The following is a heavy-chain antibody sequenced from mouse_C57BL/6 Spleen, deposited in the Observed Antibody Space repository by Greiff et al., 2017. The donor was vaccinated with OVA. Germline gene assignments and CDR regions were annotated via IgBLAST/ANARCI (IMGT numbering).Heavy chain of an antibody. CDR2: ISYSGST. J-gene: IGHJ1*03. CDR3: ARADYGSSYGYFDV. D-gene: IGHD1-1*01. V-gene: IGHV3-1*01. CDR1: GYSITSGYD. Sequence: EVQLVESGPGMVKPSQSLSLTCTVTGYSITSGYDWHWIRHFPGNKLEWMGYISYSGSTNYNPSLKSRISITHDTSKNHFFLKLNSVTTEDTATYYCARADYGSSYGYFDVWGTGTTVTVSS.